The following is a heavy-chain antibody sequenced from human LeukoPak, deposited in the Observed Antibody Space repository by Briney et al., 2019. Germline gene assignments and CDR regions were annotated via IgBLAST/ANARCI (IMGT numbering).Heavy chain of an antibody. CDR2: IYYSGST. Sequence: PSETLSLTCTVSGGSISSYYWSWIRQPPGKGLEWIGYIYYSGSTNYNPSLKSRVTISVDTSKNQFSLKLSSVTAADTAVYYCARDSDKMATIIYYGMDVWGQGTTVTVSS. CDR1: GGSISSYY. D-gene: IGHD5-24*01. V-gene: IGHV4-59*12. J-gene: IGHJ6*02. CDR3: ARDSDKMATIIYYGMDV.